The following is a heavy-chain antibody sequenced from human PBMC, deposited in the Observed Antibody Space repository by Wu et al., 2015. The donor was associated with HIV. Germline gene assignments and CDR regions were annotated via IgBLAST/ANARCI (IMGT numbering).Heavy chain of an antibody. CDR1: GYTFTSYG. V-gene: IGHV1-18*01. CDR3: ARYRSGYDSWFRPR. Sequence: QVQLVQSGAEVKKPGASVKVSCKASGYTFTSYGITWVRQAHGHGLEWMGWITAYNDNTKYAQKLQGRVTMTTDTSTSTAYMELRXLRSDDTAVYYCARYRSGYDSWFRPRGAQGTLVHRLL. D-gene: IGHD5-12*01. J-gene: IGHJ4*02. CDR2: ITAYNDNT.